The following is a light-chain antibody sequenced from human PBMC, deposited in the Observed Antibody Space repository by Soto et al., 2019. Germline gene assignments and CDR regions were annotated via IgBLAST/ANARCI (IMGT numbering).Light chain of an antibody. CDR2: DAS. Sequence: DIQMTQSPSTLSASVGDRVTITCRANQSVRSWLAWYQQKSGKAPKLLIFDASNLQSGVPSRFSGSGSGTEFTLTIIRLQPDDFATYFCQQYNTYSPTTFGPGTKVDIK. CDR1: QSVRSW. V-gene: IGKV1-5*01. CDR3: QQYNTYSPTT. J-gene: IGKJ1*01.